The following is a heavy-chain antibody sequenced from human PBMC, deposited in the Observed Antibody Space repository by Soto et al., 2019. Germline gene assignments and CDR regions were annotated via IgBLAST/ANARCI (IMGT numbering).Heavy chain of an antibody. Sequence: SETLSLTCTVSGSAISSYYWSWIRQPPGKGLEWIGYIYYSGSTNYNPSLKSRVTISVDTSKNQFSLKLSSVTAADTAVYYCARVNHTMVRGVINDYYYYMDVWGKGTTVTVSS. CDR3: ARVNHTMVRGVINDYYYYMDV. J-gene: IGHJ6*03. CDR2: IYYSGST. V-gene: IGHV4-59*01. D-gene: IGHD3-10*01. CDR1: GSAISSYY.